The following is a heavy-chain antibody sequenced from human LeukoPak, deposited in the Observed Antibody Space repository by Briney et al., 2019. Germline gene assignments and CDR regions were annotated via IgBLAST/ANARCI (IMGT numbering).Heavy chain of an antibody. CDR2: IYYSGST. V-gene: IGHV4-59*08. Sequence: SETLSPTCTVSGGSISSYYWSWIRQPPGKGLEWIGDIYYSGSTNYNPSLKSRVTISVDTSKNQFSLKLSSVTAADTAVYYCARHSWRDSSGYYYGPEYYFDYWGQGTLVTVSS. D-gene: IGHD3-22*01. CDR1: GGSISSYY. J-gene: IGHJ4*02. CDR3: ARHSWRDSSGYYYGPEYYFDY.